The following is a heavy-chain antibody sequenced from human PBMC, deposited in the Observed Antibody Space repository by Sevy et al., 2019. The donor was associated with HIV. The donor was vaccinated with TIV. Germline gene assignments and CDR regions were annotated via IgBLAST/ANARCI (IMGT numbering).Heavy chain of an antibody. J-gene: IGHJ6*02. CDR1: GFTFSRYW. D-gene: IGHD2-2*01. CDR3: ARGCSSTSCLWGLDV. V-gene: IGHV3-7*03. CDR2: IKKDGSEK. Sequence: GGSLRLSCAASGFTFSRYWMSWVRQAPGKGLEWVANIKKDGSEKYYVDSVKGRFTISRDNAKNSLFLQMNSLRAEDTAVYYCARGCSSTSCLWGLDVWGQGTTVTVSS.